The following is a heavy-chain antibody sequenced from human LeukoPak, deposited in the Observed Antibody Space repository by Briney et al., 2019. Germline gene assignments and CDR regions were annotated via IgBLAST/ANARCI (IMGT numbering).Heavy chain of an antibody. D-gene: IGHD6-13*01. CDR2: ISGSGGST. J-gene: IGHJ4*02. CDR3: AKDLVGAAAGPVFDY. Sequence: GGSLRLACAASGFTFTSQAMSWVRQAAGKGLEWVSAISGSGGSTYYADSVKGRFTISRDNSKNTLYLQMNSLRAEDTAVYYCAKDLVGAAAGPVFDYWGQGTVVSVSS. CDR1: GFTFTSQA. V-gene: IGHV3-23*01.